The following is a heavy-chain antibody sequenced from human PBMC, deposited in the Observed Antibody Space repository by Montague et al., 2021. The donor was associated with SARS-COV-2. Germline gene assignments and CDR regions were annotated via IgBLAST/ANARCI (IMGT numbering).Heavy chain of an antibody. D-gene: IGHD1-14*01. V-gene: IGHV6-1*01. Sequence: CAISGDSVSSNIAAWYWIRQSPSRGLEWLGSTYYRSKWYNDYAVSVSIRITISPDTSKNQFSLQLNSVTPEDTAVYYCTQERGPGRTTWHYFDYWGQGTLVTVSS. CDR3: TQERGPGRTTWHYFDY. CDR2: TYYRSKWYN. J-gene: IGHJ4*02. CDR1: GDSVSSNIAA.